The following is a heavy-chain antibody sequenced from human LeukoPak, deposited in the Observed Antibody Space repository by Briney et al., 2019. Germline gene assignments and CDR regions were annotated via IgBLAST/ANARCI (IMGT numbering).Heavy chain of an antibody. CDR2: ISGSGGST. J-gene: IGHJ4*02. Sequence: PGGSLRLSCAASGFTFSSYAMSWVRQAPGKGLEWVSAISGSGGSTYYADSVKGRFTISRDNSKNTLYLQMNSLRAEDTAVYYCAKDRMDYYDSSGYYVGAFDYRGQGTLVTVSS. V-gene: IGHV3-23*01. D-gene: IGHD3-22*01. CDR1: GFTFSSYA. CDR3: AKDRMDYYDSSGYYVGAFDY.